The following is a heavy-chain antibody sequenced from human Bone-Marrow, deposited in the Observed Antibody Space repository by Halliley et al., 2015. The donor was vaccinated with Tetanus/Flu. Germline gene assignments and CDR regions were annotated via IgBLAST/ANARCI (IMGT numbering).Heavy chain of an antibody. Sequence: LRLSCTVSGVSLTSSGYYWGWIRQPPGKGLEWIGSLYYSGSTYYNPSLKSRVSISVDTPKNHLSLNLNSVTAADTAVYYCARHYRHWLFDYWGQGTLVTVS. J-gene: IGHJ4*02. CDR2: LYYSGST. CDR3: ARHYRHWLFDY. V-gene: IGHV4-39*01. CDR1: GVSLTSSGYY. D-gene: IGHD3-16*02.